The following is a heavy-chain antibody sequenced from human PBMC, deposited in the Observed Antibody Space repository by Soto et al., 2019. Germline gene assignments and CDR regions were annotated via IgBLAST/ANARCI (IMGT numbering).Heavy chain of an antibody. V-gene: IGHV3-53*02. CDR1: GLSVSSSD. CDR2: IYSGGST. CDR3: STSSRNEYHFAMDA. D-gene: IGHD6-6*01. J-gene: IGHJ6*02. Sequence: EVHLVETGGGLIQPGGSLRLSCAASGLSVSSSDMRWVRQASGKGLEWVSVIYSGGSTHDADSVKGRFTISRDNSKNTVHLQMNSLRVDDTAVYFCSTSSRNEYHFAMDAWGQGTTVIVSS.